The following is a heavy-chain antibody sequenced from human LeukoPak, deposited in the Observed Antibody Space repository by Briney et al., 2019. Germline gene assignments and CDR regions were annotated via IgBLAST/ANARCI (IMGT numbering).Heavy chain of an antibody. CDR1: GYIFTSYW. CDR2: IYPGDSDT. J-gene: IGHJ4*02. Sequence: GDPLKISCKSSGYIFTSYWNGLVRPIPRKGLELMGIIYPGDSDTRYSPSFQGQVTISADKSISTAYLQWSSLKASDHAMYYCARNIAAAATSDYWGQGTLVTVSS. V-gene: IGHV5-51*01. D-gene: IGHD6-13*01. CDR3: ARNIAAAATSDY.